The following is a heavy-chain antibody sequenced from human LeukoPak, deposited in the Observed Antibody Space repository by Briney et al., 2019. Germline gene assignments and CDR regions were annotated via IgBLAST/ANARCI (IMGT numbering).Heavy chain of an antibody. CDR2: IIAYNGNT. CDR3: ARADDFWTGYYTGYLDY. CDR1: GYTFTSYG. Sequence: GASVKVSCKASGYTFTSYGISWVRQAPGQGLEWMGWIIAYNGNTNYAQKLQGRVTMTTDTSTSTAYMELRSLRSDDTAVYYCARADDFWTGYYTGYLDYWGQGTLVTVSS. J-gene: IGHJ4*02. D-gene: IGHD3/OR15-3a*01. V-gene: IGHV1-18*01.